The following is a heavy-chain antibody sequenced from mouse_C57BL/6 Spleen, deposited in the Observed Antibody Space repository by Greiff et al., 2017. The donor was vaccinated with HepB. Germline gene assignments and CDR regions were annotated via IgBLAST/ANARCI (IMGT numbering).Heavy chain of an antibody. D-gene: IGHD2-3*01. CDR2: IYPGSGST. V-gene: IGHV1-55*01. CDR1: GYTFTSYW. CDR3: ARKAPYDGYFAY. J-gene: IGHJ3*01. Sequence: VQLQQPGAELVKPGASVKMSCKASGYTFTSYWITWVKQRPGQGLEWIGDIYPGSGSTNYNEKFKSKATLTVDTSSSTAYMQLSSLTSEDSAVYYCARKAPYDGYFAYWGQGTLVTVSA.